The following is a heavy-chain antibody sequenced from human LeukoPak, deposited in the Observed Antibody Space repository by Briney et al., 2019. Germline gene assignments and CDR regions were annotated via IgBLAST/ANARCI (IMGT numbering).Heavy chain of an antibody. CDR1: GFTFDSFA. CDR3: AKDGDFWSGLYYFDY. Sequence: PGGSLRLSCAASGFTFDSFAMSWVRQAPGKGLEWVSGISGSGGSTYYADSVKGHFTISRDNSKNTLYLQMNSLRAEDTAVYYCAKDGDFWSGLYYFDYWGQGTLVTVSS. D-gene: IGHD3-3*01. V-gene: IGHV3-23*01. CDR2: ISGSGGST. J-gene: IGHJ4*02.